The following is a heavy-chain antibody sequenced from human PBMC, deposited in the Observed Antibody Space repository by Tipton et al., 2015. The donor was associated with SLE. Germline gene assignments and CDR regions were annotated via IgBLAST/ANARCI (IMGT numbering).Heavy chain of an antibody. J-gene: IGHJ4*02. V-gene: IGHV4-4*07. CDR2: IYTSGST. Sequence: LRLSCTVSGGSISSYYWSWIRQPAGKGLEWIGRIYTSGSTNYNPSLKSRVTMSVDTSKNQFSLKLSSVTAADTAVYYCARHADSSSEFDYWGQGTLVTDAS. D-gene: IGHD6-6*01. CDR3: ARHADSSSEFDY. CDR1: GGSISSYY.